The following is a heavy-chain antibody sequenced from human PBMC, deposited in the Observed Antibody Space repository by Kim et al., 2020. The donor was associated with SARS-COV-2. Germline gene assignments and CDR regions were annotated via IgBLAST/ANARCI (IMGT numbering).Heavy chain of an antibody. Sequence: ADSVKCRFTISRDNSKNTLYLQMNSLRAEDTAVYYCATSGSGNYYYYGMDVWGQGTTVTVSS. CDR3: ATSGSGNYYYYGMDV. J-gene: IGHJ6*02. D-gene: IGHD3-10*01. V-gene: IGHV3-30*02.